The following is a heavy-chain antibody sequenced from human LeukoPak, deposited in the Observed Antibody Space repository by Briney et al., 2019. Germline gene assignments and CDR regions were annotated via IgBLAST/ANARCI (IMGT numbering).Heavy chain of an antibody. CDR1: GSTFSSYG. V-gene: IGHV3-33*01. CDR3: ARGADILTGSDAFDI. CDR2: IWYDGSNK. Sequence: TGRSLRLSCAASGSTFSSYGMHWVRQAPGKGLEWVAVIWYDGSNKYYADSVKGRFTISRDNSKNTLYLQMNSLRAEDTAVYYCARGADILTGSDAFDIWGQGTMVTVSS. J-gene: IGHJ3*02. D-gene: IGHD3-9*01.